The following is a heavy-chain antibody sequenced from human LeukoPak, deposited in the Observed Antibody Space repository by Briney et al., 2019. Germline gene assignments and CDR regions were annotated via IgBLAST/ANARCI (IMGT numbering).Heavy chain of an antibody. Sequence: SETLSLTCAVYGGSFTGYHWNWIRQSPQRGLEWIGEIDHRGHPHYNPSLESRLTISVDTSKNQFSLTLKSVTAADTAVYYCARDPTTVVTVPYYFDFWGQGTPVTVSS. CDR2: IDHRGHP. J-gene: IGHJ4*02. D-gene: IGHD4-23*01. CDR3: ARDPTTVVTVPYYFDF. V-gene: IGHV4-34*01. CDR1: GGSFTGYH.